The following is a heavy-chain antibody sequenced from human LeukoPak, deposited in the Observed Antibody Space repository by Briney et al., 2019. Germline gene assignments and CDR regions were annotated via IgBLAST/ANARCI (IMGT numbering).Heavy chain of an antibody. D-gene: IGHD6-25*01. CDR2: IFYSGNT. CDR3: ARGEGIAAVYFDY. V-gene: IGHV4-39*07. J-gene: IGHJ4*02. Sequence: SETLSLTCTVSGGSFSSVKYYWGWIRQPPGKGLEWIGSIFYSGNTYYNPSLKSRVTISVDTSKNQFSLKLSSVTAADTAVYYCARGEGIAAVYFDYWGQGTLVTVSS. CDR1: GGSFSSVKYY.